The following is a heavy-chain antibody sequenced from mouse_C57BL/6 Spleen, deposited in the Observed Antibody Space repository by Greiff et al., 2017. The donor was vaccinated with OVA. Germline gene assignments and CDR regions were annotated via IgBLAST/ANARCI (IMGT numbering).Heavy chain of an antibody. J-gene: IGHJ4*01. CDR3: ARWRYYRAMDY. D-gene: IGHD2-14*01. CDR1: GYAFSSYW. CDR2: IYPGDGDT. Sequence: QVQLQQSGPELVKPGASVKLSCKASGYAFSSYWMNWVKQRPGQGLEWIGRIYPGDGDTKYNGKFKGKATLTADKSSSTAYMQLSSLTSEDSAVYFCARWRYYRAMDYWGQGTSVTVSS. V-gene: IGHV1-82*01.